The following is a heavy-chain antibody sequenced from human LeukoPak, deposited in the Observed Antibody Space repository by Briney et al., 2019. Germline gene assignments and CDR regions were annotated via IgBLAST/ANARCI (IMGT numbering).Heavy chain of an antibody. CDR3: ASPADIMVRGVTHLAY. V-gene: IGHV1-2*02. D-gene: IGHD3-10*01. Sequence: ASVKVSCKASGYTFTGYYMHWVRQAPGQGLEWMGWINPNSGGTNYAQKFQGRVTMTRDTSIGTAYMELSRLRSDDTAVYYCASPADIMVRGVTHLAYWGQGTLVTVSS. CDR2: INPNSGGT. CDR1: GYTFTGYY. J-gene: IGHJ4*02.